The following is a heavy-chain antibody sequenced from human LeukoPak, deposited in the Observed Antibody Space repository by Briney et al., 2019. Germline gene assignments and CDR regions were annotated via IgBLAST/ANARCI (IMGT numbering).Heavy chain of an antibody. D-gene: IGHD2-2*01. CDR2: ISGSGGST. Sequence: GGSLRLSCAASGFTFSSYAMSWVRQAPGKGLEWVSAISGSGGSTYYADSVKGRFTISRDNSKNTLYLLMNSLRAEDTAVYYCAKIDIVVVPAAWAFDYWGQGTLVTVSS. J-gene: IGHJ4*02. V-gene: IGHV3-23*01. CDR1: GFTFSSYA. CDR3: AKIDIVVVPAAWAFDY.